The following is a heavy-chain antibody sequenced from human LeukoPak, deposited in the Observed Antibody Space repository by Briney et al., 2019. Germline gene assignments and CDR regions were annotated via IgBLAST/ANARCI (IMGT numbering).Heavy chain of an antibody. CDR3: AKDLDNWNYGFYYYYGMDV. J-gene: IGHJ6*02. Sequence: PGGSLRLSCAASGFTFSSYGMHWVRQAPGKGLEWVAVISYDGSNKYYADSVKGRFTISRDNSKNTLYLQMNSLRAEDTAVYYCAKDLDNWNYGFYYYYGMDVWGQGTTVTVSS. D-gene: IGHD1-7*01. CDR1: GFTFSSYG. V-gene: IGHV3-30*18. CDR2: ISYDGSNK.